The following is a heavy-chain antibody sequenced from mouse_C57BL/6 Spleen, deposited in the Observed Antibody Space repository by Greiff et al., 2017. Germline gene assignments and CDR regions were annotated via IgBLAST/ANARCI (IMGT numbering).Heavy chain of an antibody. Sequence: VQLQQSGAELVRPGASVKLSCKASGYTFTDYYINWVKQRPGQGLEWIARIYPGSGNTYYNEKFKGKATLTAEKSSSTAYMQLSSLTSEDSAVYVCAREHDGYYVSFAYWGQGTLVTVSA. D-gene: IGHD2-3*01. CDR2: IYPGSGNT. CDR1: GYTFTDYY. CDR3: AREHDGYYVSFAY. J-gene: IGHJ3*01. V-gene: IGHV1-76*01.